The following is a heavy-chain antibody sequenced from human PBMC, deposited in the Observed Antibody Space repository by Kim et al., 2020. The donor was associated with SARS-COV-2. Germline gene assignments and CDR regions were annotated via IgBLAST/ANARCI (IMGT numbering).Heavy chain of an antibody. V-gene: IGHV3-30*07. J-gene: IGHJ4*02. D-gene: IGHD6-13*01. CDR3: ARAASVIAAAGEIDY. Sequence: DSVKGRFTISGDNSKNTLYLQMNSLRAEDTAVYYCARAASVIAAAGEIDYWGQGTLVTVSS.